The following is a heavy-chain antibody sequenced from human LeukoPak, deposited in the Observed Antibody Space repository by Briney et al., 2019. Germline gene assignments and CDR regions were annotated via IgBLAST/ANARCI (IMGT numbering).Heavy chain of an antibody. CDR1: GFSFSSYA. J-gene: IGHJ4*02. Sequence: QTGGSLRLSCAATGFSFSSYALSWVRQAPGKGLEWVSAISSGGDRTYYADSVKGRFTISRDNSKNTLYLQMNSLRAEDTAVYYCARDSYYGSGSYYRYTFDYWGQGTLVTVSS. CDR3: ARDSYYGSGSYYRYTFDY. V-gene: IGHV3-23*01. D-gene: IGHD3-10*01. CDR2: ISSGGDRT.